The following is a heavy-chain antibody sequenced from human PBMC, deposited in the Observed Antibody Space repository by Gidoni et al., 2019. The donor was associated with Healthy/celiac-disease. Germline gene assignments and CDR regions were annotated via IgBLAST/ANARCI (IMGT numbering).Heavy chain of an antibody. V-gene: IGHV4-59*13. D-gene: IGHD3-16*01. J-gene: IGHJ4*02. Sequence: QVQLQESGPGLVKPSETLSLTCTVSGGSISSYYWSWIRQPPGKGLEWIGYIYYSGSNNYNPSLKSRVTIAVDTSKNQFSLKLSSVTAADTAVYYCARLGKRDFDYWGQGTLVTVSS. CDR2: IYYSGSN. CDR3: ARLGKRDFDY. CDR1: GGSISSYY.